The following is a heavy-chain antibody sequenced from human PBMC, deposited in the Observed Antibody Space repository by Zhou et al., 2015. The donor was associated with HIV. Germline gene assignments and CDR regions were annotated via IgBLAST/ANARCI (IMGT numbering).Heavy chain of an antibody. CDR1: GYTFTSYG. CDR2: ISAYNGNT. V-gene: IGHV1-18*01. D-gene: IGHD3-22*01. J-gene: IGHJ4*02. CDR3: ARDLATYYYDSSGYYSASFDY. Sequence: QVQLVQSGAEVKKPGASVKVSCKASGYTFTSYGISWVRQAPGQGLEWMGWISAYNGNTNYAQKLQGRVTMTTDTSTSTAYMELRSLRSDDTAVYYCARDLATYYYDSSGYYSASFDYWGQGTLVTVSS.